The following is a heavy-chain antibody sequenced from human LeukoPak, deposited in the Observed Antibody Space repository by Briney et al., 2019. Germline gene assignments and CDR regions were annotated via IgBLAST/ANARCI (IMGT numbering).Heavy chain of an antibody. D-gene: IGHD6-13*01. J-gene: IGHJ4*02. CDR2: ISSSSSYI. CDR1: GFTFSSYS. CDR3: ARDTWLQLDLYYSDY. V-gene: IGHV3-21*01. Sequence: GGSLRLSCAASGFTFSSYSMNWVRQAPGKGLEWVSSISSSSSYIYYADSVKGRFTISRDNTKNSLYLQMNSLRAEDTAVYYCARDTWLQLDLYYSDYWGQGTLVTVSS.